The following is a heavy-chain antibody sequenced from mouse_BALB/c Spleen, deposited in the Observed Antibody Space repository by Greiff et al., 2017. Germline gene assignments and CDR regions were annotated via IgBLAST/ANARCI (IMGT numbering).Heavy chain of an antibody. CDR3: ARNYRMVTTAWFAY. V-gene: IGHV2-2*02. CDR1: GFSLTSYG. D-gene: IGHD2-10*02. J-gene: IGHJ3*01. CDR2: IWSGGST. Sequence: VKLMESGPGLVQPSQSLSITCTVSGFSLTSYGVHWVRQSPGKGLEWLGVIWSGGSTDYNAAFISRLSISKDNSKSQVFFKLNSLQANDTAIYYCARNYRMVTTAWFAYWGQGTLVTVSA.